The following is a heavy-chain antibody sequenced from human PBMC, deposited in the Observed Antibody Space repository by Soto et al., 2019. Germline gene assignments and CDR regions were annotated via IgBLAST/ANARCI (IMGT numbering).Heavy chain of an antibody. CDR2: IIPILGIA. V-gene: IGHV1-69*02. Sequence: QVQLVQSGAEVKKPGSSVKVSCKASGGTFSSYTISWVRQAPGQGLEWMGRIIPILGIANYAQKLQGRVTITADKSTSTAYMELSRLRSEDTAVDYCARRGIAVAGRDAFDIWGQGTMVTVSS. D-gene: IGHD6-19*01. J-gene: IGHJ3*02. CDR3: ARRGIAVAGRDAFDI. CDR1: GGTFSSYT.